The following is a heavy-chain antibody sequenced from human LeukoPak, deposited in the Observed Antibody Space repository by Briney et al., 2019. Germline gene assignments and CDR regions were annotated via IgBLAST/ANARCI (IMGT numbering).Heavy chain of an antibody. Sequence: ASVKVTCQASGYTHTDYVFHGVRQAPGQGLEWMAWITPKNGGTNYAQKFQGRVTMTRDTSISTASMEVSRLTSDDPAVYYCAREDRSYPNAFDFWGQGTMVTVSS. J-gene: IGHJ3*01. CDR1: GYTHTDYV. CDR2: ITPKNGGT. D-gene: IGHD1-14*01. V-gene: IGHV1-2*02. CDR3: AREDRSYPNAFDF.